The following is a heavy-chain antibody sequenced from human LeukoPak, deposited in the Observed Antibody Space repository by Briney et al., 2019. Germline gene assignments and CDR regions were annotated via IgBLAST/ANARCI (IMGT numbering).Heavy chain of an antibody. CDR2: INPNSGCT. J-gene: IGHJ4*02. CDR3: ARGITMVRGAYNGNY. Sequence: ASVKVSCKASGYTFTSYAMNWVRQAPGQGLEWMGWINPNSGCTNYAQKFQGRVTMTRDTSISTAYMELSRLRSDDTAVYYCARGITMVRGAYNGNYWGQGTLVTVSS. V-gene: IGHV1-2*02. CDR1: GYTFTSYA. D-gene: IGHD3-10*01.